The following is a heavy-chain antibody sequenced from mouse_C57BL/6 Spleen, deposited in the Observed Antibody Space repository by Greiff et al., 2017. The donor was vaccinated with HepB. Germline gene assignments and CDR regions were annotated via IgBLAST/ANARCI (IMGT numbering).Heavy chain of an antibody. J-gene: IGHJ3*01. CDR1: GFTFSDFY. V-gene: IGHV7-1*01. CDR3: ARDADYDDGFAY. D-gene: IGHD2-4*01. Sequence: EVKLMESGGGLVQSGRSLRLSCATSGFTFSDFYMEWVRQAPGKGLEWIAASRNKANDYTTEYSASVKGRFIVSRDTSQSILYLQMNALRAEDTAIYYCARDADYDDGFAYWGQGTLVTVSA. CDR2: SRNKANDYTT.